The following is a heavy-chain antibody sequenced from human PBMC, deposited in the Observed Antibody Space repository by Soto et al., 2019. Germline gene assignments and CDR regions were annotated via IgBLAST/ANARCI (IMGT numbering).Heavy chain of an antibody. V-gene: IGHV4-39*07. J-gene: IGHJ6*02. CDR2: IYYSGTT. Sequence: PSETLSLTCTVSGDSITSNSYFWAWIRQPPGKGLEWIGSIYYSGTTYYNPSLKSRVTISVDRSKNQFSLKLSSVTAADTAVYYCARDLWGYCGTDCYPLDVWGQGTTVTVSS. CDR3: ARDLWGYCGTDCYPLDV. D-gene: IGHD2-21*02. CDR1: GDSITSNSYF.